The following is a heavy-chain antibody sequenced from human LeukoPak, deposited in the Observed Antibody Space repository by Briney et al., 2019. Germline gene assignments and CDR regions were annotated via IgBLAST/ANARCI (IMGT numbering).Heavy chain of an antibody. CDR3: ARAYCSSTRCSYYFDS. D-gene: IGHD2-2*01. J-gene: IGHJ4*02. V-gene: IGHV3-21*01. Sequence: PGGSLRLSCAASGFTFDSYGMNWVRRAPGKGLEWISSISSSSTYIYYAASVKGRFTISRDNAKNSLYLQMNSLRAEDTAVYYCARAYCSSTRCSYYFDSWGQGTLVTVSS. CDR2: ISSSSTYI. CDR1: GFTFDSYG.